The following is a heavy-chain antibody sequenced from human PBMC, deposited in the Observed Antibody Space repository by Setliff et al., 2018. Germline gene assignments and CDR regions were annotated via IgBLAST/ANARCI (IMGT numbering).Heavy chain of an antibody. CDR1: GASISSSRDY. CDR3: AAPGGGSYRF. D-gene: IGHD1-26*01. CDR2: IYYTGNT. J-gene: IGHJ4*02. Sequence: SETLSLTCTVSGASISSSRDYWGRIRQPPGKGLEWIGSIYYTGNTWHNPSLKSRVTISVDTYKNQFSLNLSSVTAADTAVYYCAAPGGGSYRFWGQGTLVTVSS. V-gene: IGHV4-39*01.